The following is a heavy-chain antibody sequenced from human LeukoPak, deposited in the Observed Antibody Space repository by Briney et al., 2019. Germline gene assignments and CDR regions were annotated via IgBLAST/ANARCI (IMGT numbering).Heavy chain of an antibody. D-gene: IGHD3-22*01. CDR3: ARTYYYDSSGYRFDY. Sequence: ASVKVSCKASGYTFTGYYMHWVRQAPGQGLEWMGWINTNTGNPTYAQGFTGRFVFSLDTSVSTAYLQISSLKAEDTAVYYCARTYYYDSSGYRFDYWGQGTLVTVSS. V-gene: IGHV7-4-1*02. CDR2: INTNTGNP. J-gene: IGHJ4*02. CDR1: GYTFTGYY.